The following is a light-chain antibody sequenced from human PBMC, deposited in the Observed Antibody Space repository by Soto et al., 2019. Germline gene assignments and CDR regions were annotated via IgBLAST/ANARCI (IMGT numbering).Light chain of an antibody. V-gene: IGKV3-11*01. CDR1: QTVDGY. CDR2: GAS. J-gene: IGKJ5*01. Sequence: EIVLTQSPVSLSLSPGERATLSCRASQTVDGYLVWHQQKPGQAPRLLIFGASNRATGIPARFSGSGSGTDFTLTINSLEPEDFALYYCQQRSSWPITFGQGTRLEIK. CDR3: QQRSSWPIT.